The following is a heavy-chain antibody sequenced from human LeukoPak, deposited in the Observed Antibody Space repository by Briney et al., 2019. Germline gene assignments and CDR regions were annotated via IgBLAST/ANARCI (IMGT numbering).Heavy chain of an antibody. V-gene: IGHV1-8*01. CDR1: GYTFTSYD. CDR3: ARTKGRIAARRDYGIDV. CDR2: MNPNSGNT. Sequence: VASVNVSRKSSGYTFTSYDINWVRQATGQGLAWMGWMNPNSGNTGYSQKFQGRVTMTRNTSISTAYMELSSLRSEDTAVYDCARTKGRIAARRDYGIDVWGQGTTVTVSS. J-gene: IGHJ6*02. D-gene: IGHD6-6*01.